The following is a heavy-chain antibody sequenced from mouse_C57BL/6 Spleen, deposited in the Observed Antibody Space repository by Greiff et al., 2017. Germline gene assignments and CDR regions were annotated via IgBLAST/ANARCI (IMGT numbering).Heavy chain of an antibody. D-gene: IGHD2-3*01. CDR1: GYTFTSYW. CDR3: ARFDGYGY. J-gene: IGHJ2*01. V-gene: IGHV1-64*01. Sequence: QVHVKQPGAELVKPGASVKLSCKASGYTFTSYWMHWVKQRPGQGLEWIGMIHPNSGSTNYNEKFKSKATLTVDKSSSTAYMQLSSLTSEDSAVYYCARFDGYGYWGQGTTLTVSS. CDR2: IHPNSGST.